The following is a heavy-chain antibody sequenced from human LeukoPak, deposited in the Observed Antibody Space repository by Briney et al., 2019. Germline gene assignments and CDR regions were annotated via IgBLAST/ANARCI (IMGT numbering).Heavy chain of an antibody. CDR3: ARDPSSYYYDSSGQPNWFDP. J-gene: IGHJ5*02. CDR2: ISSSSSYI. Sequence: PGGSLRLSCAASGFTFSSYSMNWVRQAPGKGLEWVSSISSSSSYIYYADSVKGRFTISRDNAKNSLYLQMNSLRAEDTAVYYCARDPSSYYYDSSGQPNWFDPWGQGTLVTVSS. CDR1: GFTFSSYS. D-gene: IGHD3-22*01. V-gene: IGHV3-21*01.